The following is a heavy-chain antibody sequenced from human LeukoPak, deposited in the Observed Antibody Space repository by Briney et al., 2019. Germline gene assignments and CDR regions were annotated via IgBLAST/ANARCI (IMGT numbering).Heavy chain of an antibody. CDR2: IRSKAYGGTA. D-gene: IGHD2-2*01. CDR3: TREARSRTSCRYFDY. J-gene: IGHJ4*02. CDR1: GFTFGDYA. Sequence: PGRSLRLSCAASGFTFGDYAMTWVRQAPGKGLEWVGFIRSKAYGGTAEYAASVKARFTISRDDSKNIGYLQMNSLKTEDTAVYYCTREARSRTSCRYFDYWGQGTLVTVSS. V-gene: IGHV3-49*04.